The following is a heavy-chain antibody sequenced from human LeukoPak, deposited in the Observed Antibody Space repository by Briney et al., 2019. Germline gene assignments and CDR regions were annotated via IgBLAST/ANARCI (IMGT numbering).Heavy chain of an antibody. Sequence: PSETLSLTCTVSGGSISSGDYYWSWVRQPPGKGLEWIGYIYYTGSTYYNPSLKGRLTMAVDRSKKQFSLKLTSVTAADTAIYYCARAHFLGASCWFDPWGQGTLVTVSS. CDR3: ARAHFLGASCWFDP. J-gene: IGHJ5*02. CDR2: IYYTGST. CDR1: GGSISSGDYY. V-gene: IGHV4-30-4*08. D-gene: IGHD2-2*01.